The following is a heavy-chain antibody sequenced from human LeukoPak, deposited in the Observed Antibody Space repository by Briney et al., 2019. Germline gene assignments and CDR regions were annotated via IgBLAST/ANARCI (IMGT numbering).Heavy chain of an antibody. Sequence: ASVKVSCRVSGYSLSDLSIHWVRDVHGKGLEWMGWISAYNGNTNYAQKLQGRVTMTTDTSTSTAYMELRSLRSDDTAVYYCARDDPDGYWGQGTLVTVSS. V-gene: IGHV1-18*01. CDR1: GYSLSDLS. J-gene: IGHJ4*02. D-gene: IGHD5-24*01. CDR3: ARDDPDGY. CDR2: ISAYNGNT.